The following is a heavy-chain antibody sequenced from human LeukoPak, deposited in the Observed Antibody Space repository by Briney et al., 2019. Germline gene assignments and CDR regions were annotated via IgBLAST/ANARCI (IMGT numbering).Heavy chain of an antibody. J-gene: IGHJ4*02. CDR2: IYSGGST. CDR1: GFTVSSNY. CDR3: ARGEWELLPDY. D-gene: IGHD1-26*01. Sequence: GRSLSLSCAASGFTVSSNYMSWVRQAPGKGLEWVSVIYSGGSTYYADSVKGRFTISRDNSKNTLYLQMNSLRAEDTAVYYCARGEWELLPDYWGQGTLVTVSS. V-gene: IGHV3-53*01.